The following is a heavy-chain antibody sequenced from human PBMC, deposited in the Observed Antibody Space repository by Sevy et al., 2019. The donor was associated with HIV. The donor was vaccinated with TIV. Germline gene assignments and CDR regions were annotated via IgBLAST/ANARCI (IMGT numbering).Heavy chain of an antibody. Sequence: GGSLRLSCAASGFTFSSYAMSWVRQAPGKGLEWVSAISGTGGSTYYADSVKGRFTISRDNSKNTLYPQMNSLRAEDTAVYYCAKDRYDSSAYYFLIWDQGTLVTVSS. J-gene: IGHJ1*01. CDR2: ISGTGGST. D-gene: IGHD3-22*01. V-gene: IGHV3-23*01. CDR1: GFTFSSYA. CDR3: AKDRYDSSAYYFLI.